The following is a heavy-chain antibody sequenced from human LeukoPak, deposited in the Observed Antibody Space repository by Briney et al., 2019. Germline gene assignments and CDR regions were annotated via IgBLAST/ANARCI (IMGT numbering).Heavy chain of an antibody. V-gene: IGHV4-59*01. J-gene: IGHJ4*02. CDR2: IYDSGST. D-gene: IGHD4-23*01. CDR3: ARVLGGNHFIDY. Sequence: SETLSLTCTVSGGSISRYYWLWIRQPPGKGLEWIGYIYDSGSTNYNPPLKSRVTISVDTSKNQFSLKLSSVTAADTAVYYCARVLGGNHFIDYWGQGTLVTVSS. CDR1: GGSISRYY.